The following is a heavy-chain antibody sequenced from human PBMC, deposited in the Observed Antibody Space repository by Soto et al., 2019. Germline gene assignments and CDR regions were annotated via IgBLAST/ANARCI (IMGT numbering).Heavy chain of an antibody. D-gene: IGHD3-10*01. CDR1: GFTFSSYG. Sequence: GSLRLSCAASGFTFSSYGMHWVRQAPGKGLEWVAVIPYDGSNKYYADSVKGRFTISRDNSKNTLYLQMNSLRAEDTAVYYCAKVISGMVRGVAKSDGMDVWGQGTTVTVSS. CDR2: IPYDGSNK. V-gene: IGHV3-30*18. J-gene: IGHJ6*02. CDR3: AKVISGMVRGVAKSDGMDV.